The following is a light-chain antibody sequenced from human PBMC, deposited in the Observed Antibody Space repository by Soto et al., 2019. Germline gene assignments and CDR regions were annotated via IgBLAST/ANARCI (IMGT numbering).Light chain of an antibody. CDR2: GAS. V-gene: IGKV3-20*01. Sequence: EIVLTQSPGTLSLSPGERATLSCRASQSVSSSYLAWYQQKPGQAPRLLIYGASSSATGIPVRFSGSGSGTDFTLTISSLEAEDFAVYYCQQYGSSAYTFGQGTKLEIK. CDR3: QQYGSSAYT. J-gene: IGKJ2*01. CDR1: QSVSSSY.